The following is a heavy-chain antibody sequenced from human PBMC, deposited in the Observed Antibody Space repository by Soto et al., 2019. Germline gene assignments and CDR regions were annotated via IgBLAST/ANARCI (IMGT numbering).Heavy chain of an antibody. CDR1: GYTFTSYD. CDR2: MNPNSGNT. J-gene: IGHJ4*02. CDR3: ARRKDIVVVVAAEFDY. Sequence: ASVKVSCKASGYTFTSYDINWVRQATGQGLEWMGWMNPNSGNTGYAQKFQGRVTMTRNTSISTAYMELSSLRSEDTAVYYCARRKDIVVVVAAEFDYWGQGTLVTVSS. V-gene: IGHV1-8*01. D-gene: IGHD2-15*01.